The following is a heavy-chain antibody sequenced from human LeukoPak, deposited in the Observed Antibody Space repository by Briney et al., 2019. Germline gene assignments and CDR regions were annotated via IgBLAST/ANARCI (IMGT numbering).Heavy chain of an antibody. CDR1: GFTFSSYW. J-gene: IGHJ4*02. CDR3: AKSPYYDFWPFDY. Sequence: PGGSLRLSCAASGFTFSSYWMSWVRQAPGKGLEWVANIKQDGSEKYYVDSVKGRFTISRDNAKNSLYLQMNSLRAEDTAVYYCAKSPYYDFWPFDYWGQGTLVTVSS. CDR2: IKQDGSEK. D-gene: IGHD3-3*01. V-gene: IGHV3-7*01.